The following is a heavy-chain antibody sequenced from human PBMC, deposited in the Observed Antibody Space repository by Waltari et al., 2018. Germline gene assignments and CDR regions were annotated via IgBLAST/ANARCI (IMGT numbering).Heavy chain of an antibody. CDR3: ARVHWGSSGNLFQP. Sequence: QVHLQESGPGLVKSSETLSLTCAVSGYSISSGYYWGWIRQPPGKGLEWIGSIFHTWNTYYQPVLKSRVTISVEQSKKPFSLKFHFVTAGDPAVYYCARVHWGSSGNLFQPWGQGTPVIVSS. J-gene: IGHJ5*02. V-gene: IGHV4-38-2*01. CDR2: IFHTWNT. CDR1: GYSISSGYY. D-gene: IGHD1-26*01.